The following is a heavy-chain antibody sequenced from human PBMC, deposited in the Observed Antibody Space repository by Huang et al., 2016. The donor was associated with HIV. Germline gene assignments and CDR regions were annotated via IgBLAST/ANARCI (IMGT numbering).Heavy chain of an antibody. D-gene: IGHD3-10*01. Sequence: QVQLKQWGARLLKPSETLSVTCAAHGVSFSGYYWTWIRQPPGKGLEWIGEISHSGNTNSNTSVKSRLTISIDTSKSQVSLSLKSVTAADTAIYYGARGKGSTYYERAYYYWGQGTLVTVSS. CDR3: ARGKGSTYYERAYYY. CDR1: GVSFSGYY. V-gene: IGHV4-34*01. CDR2: ISHSGNT. J-gene: IGHJ4*02.